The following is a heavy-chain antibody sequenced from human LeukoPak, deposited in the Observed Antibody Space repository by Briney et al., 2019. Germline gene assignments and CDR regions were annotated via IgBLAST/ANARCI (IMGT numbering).Heavy chain of an antibody. V-gene: IGHV3-74*01. CDR1: GFTFSRYW. Sequence: GGSLRLPCAASGFTFSRYWMHWVRQAPGKGVVWVSRINSDGRSTNYADSVKGRFTISRDNAKNTLYLQMNSLRAEDTAVYYCARDPDSSGWSSIEYWGQGTLVTVSS. CDR2: INSDGRST. CDR3: ARDPDSSGWSSIEY. J-gene: IGHJ4*02. D-gene: IGHD6-19*01.